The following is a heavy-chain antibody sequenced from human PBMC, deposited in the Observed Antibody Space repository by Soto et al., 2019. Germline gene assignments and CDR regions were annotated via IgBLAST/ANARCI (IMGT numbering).Heavy chain of an antibody. V-gene: IGHV3-66*01. Sequence: EVQVVESGGGLVQPGGSLRLSCAASGFSVTNNYMNWVRQAPGKGLEWVSIIDIGGNTYYADSVKDRFTISRDNSRNTLYRHMDSLRAEDQAVYYCARGRGSTGYLGREHYFDYWGQGTLVTVSP. CDR2: IDIGGNT. D-gene: IGHD2-2*01. CDR3: ARGRGSTGYLGREHYFDY. J-gene: IGHJ4*02. CDR1: GFSVTNNY.